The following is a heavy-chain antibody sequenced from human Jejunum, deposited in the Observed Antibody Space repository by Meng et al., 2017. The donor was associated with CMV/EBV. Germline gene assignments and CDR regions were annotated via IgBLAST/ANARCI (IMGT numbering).Heavy chain of an antibody. Sequence: SLKISCAASGFNFSRHSMSWVRQAPGKGLEWVSAISAGDDSTHYADSVKGRFTISRDNSKNTLYLQMNSLRAEDTAVYYCARLTDFWGQGTLVTVSS. CDR3: ARLTDF. CDR2: ISAGDDST. V-gene: IGHV3-23*01. D-gene: IGHD2-8*01. CDR1: GFNFSRHS. J-gene: IGHJ4*02.